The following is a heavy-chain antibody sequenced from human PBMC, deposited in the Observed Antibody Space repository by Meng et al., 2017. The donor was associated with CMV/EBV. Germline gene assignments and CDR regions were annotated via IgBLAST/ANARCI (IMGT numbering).Heavy chain of an antibody. CDR1: GFTFSSYS. J-gene: IGHJ4*02. CDR2: ISSSSSYI. CDR3: ARESRGPRIPGTDY. Sequence: LSLTCAASGFTFSSYSMNWVRQAPGKGLEWVSSISSSSSYIYYADSVKGRFTISRDNAKNSLYLQMNSLRAEDTAVYYCARESRGPRIPGTDYWGQGTLVTVSS. D-gene: IGHD1-20*01. V-gene: IGHV3-21*01.